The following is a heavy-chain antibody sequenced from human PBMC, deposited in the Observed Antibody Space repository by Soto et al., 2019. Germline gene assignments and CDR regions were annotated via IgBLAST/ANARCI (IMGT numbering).Heavy chain of an antibody. CDR2: ISSSSSYT. CDR3: ARVHSSGYRNYYYYGMDV. Sequence: GGSLRLSCAASGFTFSDYYMSWIRQAPGKGLEWVSYISSSSSYTNYADSVKGRFTISRDNAKNSLYLQMNSLRAEDTAVYYCARVHSSGYRNYYYYGMDVWGQGTTVTVSS. D-gene: IGHD3-22*01. V-gene: IGHV3-11*06. CDR1: GFTFSDYY. J-gene: IGHJ6*02.